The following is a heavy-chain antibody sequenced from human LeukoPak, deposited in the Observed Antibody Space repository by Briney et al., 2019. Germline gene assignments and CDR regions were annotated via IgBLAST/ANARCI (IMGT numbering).Heavy chain of an antibody. D-gene: IGHD3-10*01. V-gene: IGHV3-21*01. Sequence: GGSLRLSCAASGFTFSNAWMNWVRQAPGKGLEWVSSSSTSSTYMYYADSVKGRFTISRDNAKSSLYLQMNSLRAEDTAVYYCARAMSFYYGSAFDYWGQGTLVTVSS. CDR2: SSTSSTYM. J-gene: IGHJ4*02. CDR3: ARAMSFYYGSAFDY. CDR1: GFTFSNAW.